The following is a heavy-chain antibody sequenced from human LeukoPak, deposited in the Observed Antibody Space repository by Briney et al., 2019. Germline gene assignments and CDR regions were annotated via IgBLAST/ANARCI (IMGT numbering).Heavy chain of an antibody. Sequence: PSETLSLTCTVSGGSISSSSYYWGWIRQPPGKGLEWIGSIYYSGSTYYNPSLKSRVTISVDTSKNQFSLKLSSVTAADTAVYYCARVNVRIAAAGRRIYAFDIWGQGTMVTVSS. V-gene: IGHV4-39*07. CDR2: IYYSGST. D-gene: IGHD6-13*01. CDR1: GGSISSSSYY. CDR3: ARVNVRIAAAGRRIYAFDI. J-gene: IGHJ3*02.